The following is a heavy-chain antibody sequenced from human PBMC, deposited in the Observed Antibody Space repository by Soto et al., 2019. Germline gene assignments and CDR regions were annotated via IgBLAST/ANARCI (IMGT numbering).Heavy chain of an antibody. Sequence: QVQLVQSGAEVKKPGSSVKVSCKASGGTFSSYAISWVRQAPGQGLEWMGGIIPIFGTANYAQKFQGRVTITADESTRTAYMELSSLRSEDTAVYYCAREGDIGVVPAATYYWFDPWGQGTLVTVSS. J-gene: IGHJ5*02. CDR1: GGTFSSYA. CDR3: AREGDIGVVPAATYYWFDP. D-gene: IGHD2-2*01. CDR2: IIPIFGTA. V-gene: IGHV1-69*12.